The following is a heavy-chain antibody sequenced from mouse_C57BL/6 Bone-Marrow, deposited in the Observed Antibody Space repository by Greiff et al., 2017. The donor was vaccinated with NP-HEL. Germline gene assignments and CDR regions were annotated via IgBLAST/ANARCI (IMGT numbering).Heavy chain of an antibody. D-gene: IGHD1-1*01. V-gene: IGHV14-4*01. CDR2: IDPENGDT. Sequence: EVQLVESGAELVRPGASVKLSCTASGFNIKDDYMHWVKQRPEQGLEWIGWIDPENGDTEYASKFQGKATITADTSSNTAYLQLSSLTSEDTAVYYCTTDYGSHMDYWGQGTSVTVSS. CDR1: GFNIKDDY. J-gene: IGHJ4*01. CDR3: TTDYGSHMDY.